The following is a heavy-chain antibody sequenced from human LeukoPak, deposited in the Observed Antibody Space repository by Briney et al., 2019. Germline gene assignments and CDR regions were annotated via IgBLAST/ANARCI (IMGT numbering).Heavy chain of an antibody. CDR2: IYYSGST. Sequence: SETLSLTCTVSGGSISSYYWNWIRQPPGKGLEWIGYIYYSGSTNYNPSLRSRVTMSVDTSKNQFSLKLSSVTAADTAVYYCARDDYSSSWHDAFDIWGQGTMVTVS. CDR3: ARDDYSSSWHDAFDI. V-gene: IGHV4-59*12. CDR1: GGSISSYY. J-gene: IGHJ3*02. D-gene: IGHD6-13*01.